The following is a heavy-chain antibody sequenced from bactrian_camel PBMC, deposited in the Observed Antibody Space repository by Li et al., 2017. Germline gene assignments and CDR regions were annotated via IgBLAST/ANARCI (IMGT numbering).Heavy chain of an antibody. Sequence: HVQLVESGGASVQAGGSLRLSCVASRSTYNKNCMGWFRQAPGPGKEREGVAFIDTNGGTTYVDDSVKGRFTISQDSAKNVYLQMNNLKPEDTGMYICAADGRVPPCWESHYSPYEYSEYGQGTQVTVS. V-gene: IGHV3S53*01. CDR2: IDTNGGTT. D-gene: IGHD1*01. CDR1: RSTYNKNC. J-gene: IGHJ4*01.